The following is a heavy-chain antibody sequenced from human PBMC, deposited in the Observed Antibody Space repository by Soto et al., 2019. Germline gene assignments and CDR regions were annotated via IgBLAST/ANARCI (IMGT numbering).Heavy chain of an antibody. Sequence: GESLKISCKASGYNFASYWIGWVRQMPGKGLEWMGIISPGDSDTRYSPSFLGQVTISVDKCITTAYLQWSSLKASDTAMYYCAVPWHSESPVSAMDVWGQGTTVTVSS. CDR2: ISPGDSDT. J-gene: IGHJ6*02. D-gene: IGHD2-21*01. CDR1: GYNFASYW. V-gene: IGHV5-51*01. CDR3: AVPWHSESPVSAMDV.